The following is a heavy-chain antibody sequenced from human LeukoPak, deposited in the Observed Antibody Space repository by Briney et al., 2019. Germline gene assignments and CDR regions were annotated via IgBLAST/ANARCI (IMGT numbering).Heavy chain of an antibody. V-gene: IGHV1-69*05. J-gene: IGHJ4*02. CDR3: ARAYCGGDCYSYFDY. Sequence: SVKVSCKASGGTFSSYAISWVRQAPGQGPEWMGRIIPIFGTANYAQKFQGRVTITTDESTSTAYMELSSLRSEDTAVYYCARAYCGGDCYSYFDYWGQGTLVTVSS. D-gene: IGHD2-21*02. CDR2: IIPIFGTA. CDR1: GGTFSSYA.